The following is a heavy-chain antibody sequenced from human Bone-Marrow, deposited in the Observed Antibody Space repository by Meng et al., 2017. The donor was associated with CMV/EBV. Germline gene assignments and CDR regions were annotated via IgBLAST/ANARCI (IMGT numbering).Heavy chain of an antibody. V-gene: IGHV1-24*01. CDR2: FDPEDGET. Sequence: ASVKVSCKASGYTFTSYGISWVRQAPGQGLEWMGGFDPEDGETIYAQKFQGRVTMTEDTSTDTAYMELSSLRSEDTAVYYCATKLSKGEGWSYYFDYWGQGTLVTVSS. CDR1: GYTFTSYG. D-gene: IGHD3-16*02. CDR3: ATKLSKGEGWSYYFDY. J-gene: IGHJ4*02.